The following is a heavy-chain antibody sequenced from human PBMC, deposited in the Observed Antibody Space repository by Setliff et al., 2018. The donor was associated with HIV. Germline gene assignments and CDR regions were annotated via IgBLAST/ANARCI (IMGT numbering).Heavy chain of an antibody. CDR3: ARGGGYSYGYDTVYYFDY. D-gene: IGHD5-18*01. V-gene: IGHV4-38-2*02. CDR1: NYSISSGYY. J-gene: IGHJ4*02. CDR2: INHSGST. Sequence: SETLSLTCTVSNYSISSGYYWSWIRQPPGKGLEWIGEINHSGSTNYNPSLKSRVTISVDTSKNQFSLKLSSVTAADTAVYYCARGGGYSYGYDTVYYFDYWGQGTLVTVSS.